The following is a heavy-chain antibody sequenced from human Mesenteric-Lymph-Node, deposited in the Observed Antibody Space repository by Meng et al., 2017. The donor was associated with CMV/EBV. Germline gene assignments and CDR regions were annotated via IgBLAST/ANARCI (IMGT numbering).Heavy chain of an antibody. Sequence: GESLKISCAASGFTFSSYSMNWVRQAPGKGLEWVGRTRNKANSYTTEYAASVKGRFTISRDDSKNSLYLQMNSLKTEDTAVYYCARDVAPVTTGNHYYYYGMDVWGQGTTVTVSS. J-gene: IGHJ6*02. V-gene: IGHV3-72*01. CDR3: ARDVAPVTTGNHYYYYGMDV. D-gene: IGHD4-17*01. CDR2: TRNKANSYTT. CDR1: GFTFSSYS.